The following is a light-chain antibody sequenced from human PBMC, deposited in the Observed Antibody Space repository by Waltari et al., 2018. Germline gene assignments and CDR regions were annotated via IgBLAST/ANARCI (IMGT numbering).Light chain of an antibody. J-gene: IGLJ2*01. V-gene: IGLV2-14*03. CDR2: AVS. Sequence: SALTQPASASGSLGQSITISCTGTRSDVGGYNYVFCYQQNPGKAPKFLIYAVSTRPSGVSNRFSGSKSGNTASLTISGLQAEDEADYYCSSYAGSSILIFGGGTKVTVL. CDR1: RSDVGGYNY. CDR3: SSYAGSSILI.